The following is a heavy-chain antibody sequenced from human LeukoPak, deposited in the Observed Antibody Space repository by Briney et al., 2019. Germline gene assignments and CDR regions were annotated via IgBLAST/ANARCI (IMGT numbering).Heavy chain of an antibody. Sequence: GASVKVPCKASGYTFTGYYMHWVRQAPGQGLEWMGWINPNSGGTNYAQKFQGRVTMTRDTSISTAYMELSRLRSDDTAVYYCARAVRRIAAAGNWFDPWGQGTLVTVSS. D-gene: IGHD6-13*01. CDR1: GYTFTGYY. J-gene: IGHJ5*02. CDR3: ARAVRRIAAAGNWFDP. V-gene: IGHV1-2*02. CDR2: INPNSGGT.